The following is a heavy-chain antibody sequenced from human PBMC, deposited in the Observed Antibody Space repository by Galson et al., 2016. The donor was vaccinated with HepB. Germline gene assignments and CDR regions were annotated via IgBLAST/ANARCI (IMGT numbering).Heavy chain of an antibody. D-gene: IGHD5-12*01. CDR2: TFYRAKWYN. J-gene: IGHJ6*02. V-gene: IGHV6-1*01. Sequence: CAIPGDSVSSNSATWNWIRQSPSRGLKWLGRTFYRAKWYNDYALSVKSRITINPDTSKNQFSLQLNSVTPEDTAVYYCARVRSGYSGYANPYYYGMDVWGQGTTVTVSS. CDR1: GDSVSSNSAT. CDR3: ARVRSGYSGYANPYYYGMDV.